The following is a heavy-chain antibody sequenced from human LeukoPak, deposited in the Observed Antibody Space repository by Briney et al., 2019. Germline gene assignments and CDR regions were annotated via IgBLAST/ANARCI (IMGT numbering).Heavy chain of an antibody. Sequence: GGSLRLSCAASGFTVSTNYVSWVRQAPGKGLEWVSVIYRSGSTYYADSVKGRFTISRDNSKNTLYLQMNRLRAEDTAVYYCARDSGHDAFAIWGQGTMVTVSS. V-gene: IGHV3-53*01. CDR1: GFTVSTNY. J-gene: IGHJ3*02. CDR3: ARDSGHDAFAI. CDR2: IYRSGST.